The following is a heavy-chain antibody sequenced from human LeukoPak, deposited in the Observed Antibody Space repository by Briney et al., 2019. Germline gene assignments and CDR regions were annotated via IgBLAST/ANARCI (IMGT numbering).Heavy chain of an antibody. D-gene: IGHD3-3*01. Sequence: GGSLRLSCAASGFTFSSYAMSWVRQAPGKGLEWVSAISGSGGSTYYADSVKGRFTISRDNSKNTLYLQMNSLRAEDTAVYYCAKGPIRVPYTKRTLVLRFLEWLLGYFDYWGQGTLVTVSS. CDR1: GFTFSSYA. V-gene: IGHV3-23*01. CDR2: ISGSGGST. J-gene: IGHJ4*02. CDR3: AKGPIRVPYTKRTLVLRFLEWLLGYFDY.